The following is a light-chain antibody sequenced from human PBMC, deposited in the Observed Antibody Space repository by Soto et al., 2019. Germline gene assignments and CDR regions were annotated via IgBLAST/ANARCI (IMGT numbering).Light chain of an antibody. CDR2: SAS. CDR3: QHYNNWPPWT. V-gene: IGKV3-15*01. J-gene: IGKJ1*01. Sequence: EIVMTQSPATLSVSPGERATLSCRASQSVRSNLAWYQQKPGQAPRLLIYSASTRATGIPARFSGSGSGTEFTLTISRLQSEDFAVYYCQHYNNWPPWTFGQGTKVEIK. CDR1: QSVRSN.